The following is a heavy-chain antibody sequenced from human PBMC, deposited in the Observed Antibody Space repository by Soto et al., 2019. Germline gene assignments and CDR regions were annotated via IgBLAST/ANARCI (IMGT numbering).Heavy chain of an antibody. V-gene: IGHV3-15*07. CDR1: GFTFSNAW. J-gene: IGHJ5*02. D-gene: IGHD4-17*01. Sequence: VQLVESGGGLVKPGGSLRLSCAASGFTFSNAWMNWVRQAPGKGLEWVGRVKSKTDGGTTDYAAPVKGRFTISRDDSKDTLFLQMNSLKTEDTAVYYCTTEVELDYGGNSGSWGQGTLVTVSS. CDR3: TTEVELDYGGNSGS. CDR2: VKSKTDGGTT.